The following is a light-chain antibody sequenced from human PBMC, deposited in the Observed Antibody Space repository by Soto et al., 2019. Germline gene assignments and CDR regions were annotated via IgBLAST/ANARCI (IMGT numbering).Light chain of an antibody. Sequence: EMVLTQSPGTLSLSPGERATLSCRASQSVSSSYLAWYQQKPGQAPRLLIYGASSRATGIPDRFSGSGSGTDFTLTISRLEPEDFAGYYCQQYGSSPTFGLGTKVEIK. J-gene: IGKJ1*01. CDR2: GAS. V-gene: IGKV3-20*01. CDR3: QQYGSSPT. CDR1: QSVSSSY.